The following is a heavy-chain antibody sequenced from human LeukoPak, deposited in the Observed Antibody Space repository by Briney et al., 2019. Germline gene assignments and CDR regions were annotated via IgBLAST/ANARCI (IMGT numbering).Heavy chain of an antibody. CDR1: GYTFTSYG. CDR3: ARDRHYDILTGYYDLDY. CDR2: ISAYNGNT. V-gene: IGHV1-18*04. Sequence: ASVKVSCKASGYTFTSYGISWVRQAPGQGLEWMGWISAYNGNTNYAQKHQGRVTMTTDTSTSTAYMELRSLRSDDTAVYYCARDRHYDILTGYYDLDYWGQGTLVTVSS. D-gene: IGHD3-9*01. J-gene: IGHJ4*02.